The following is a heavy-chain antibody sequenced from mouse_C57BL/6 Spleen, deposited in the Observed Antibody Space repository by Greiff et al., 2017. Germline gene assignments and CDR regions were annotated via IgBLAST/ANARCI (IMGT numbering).Heavy chain of an antibody. CDR3: AKYGSNYGEGAMDY. D-gene: IGHD1-1*01. V-gene: IGHV1-50*01. CDR2: IDPSDSYT. Sequence: QVQLQQPGAELVKPGASVKLSCKASGYTFTSYWMQWVKQRPGQGLEWIGEIDPSDSYTNYNQKFKGKATLTVDTSSSTAYMQLRSLTSEVSAVYYCAKYGSNYGEGAMDYWGQGTSVTVST. J-gene: IGHJ4*01. CDR1: GYTFTSYW.